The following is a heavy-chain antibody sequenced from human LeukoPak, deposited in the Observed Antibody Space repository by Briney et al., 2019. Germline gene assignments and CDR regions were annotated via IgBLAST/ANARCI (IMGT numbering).Heavy chain of an antibody. CDR1: GYSFTNYW. Sequence: GESLKISCKGFGYSFTNYWIGWVRQMPGKGLEWMGIIYPGDSDTRYSPSFQGQVTISADKSISTAYLQWSSLKASDTAMYYCARHRIVGATHDAFHIWGQGTMVTVSS. CDR3: ARHRIVGATHDAFHI. V-gene: IGHV5-51*01. CDR2: IYPGDSDT. J-gene: IGHJ3*02. D-gene: IGHD1-26*01.